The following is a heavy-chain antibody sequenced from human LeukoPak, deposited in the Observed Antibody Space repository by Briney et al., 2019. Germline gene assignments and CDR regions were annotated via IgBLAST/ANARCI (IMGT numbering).Heavy chain of an antibody. CDR2: ISAYNGRT. D-gene: IGHD3-10*01. CDR3: ARDQLRYYGSDTYYSDMDF. CDR1: GCTFTSYA. V-gene: IGHV1-18*01. Sequence: ASVKVSCKASGCTFTSYAVAWVRQAPGQGLEWMGWISAYNGRTNYAQKFRGRVTMTTDTSTNTGYMELRSLRSDDTAVYFCARDQLRYYGSDTYYSDMDFWGQGTTVTVSS. J-gene: IGHJ6*02.